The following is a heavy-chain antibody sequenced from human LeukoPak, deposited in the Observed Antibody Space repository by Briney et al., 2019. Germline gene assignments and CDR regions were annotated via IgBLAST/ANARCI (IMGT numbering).Heavy chain of an antibody. CDR2: LNPNSGDT. CDR3: ASGSGYELGGAFDI. V-gene: IGHV1-2*02. CDR1: GYTFTGYY. J-gene: IGHJ3*02. D-gene: IGHD5-12*01. Sequence: ASVRVSCKASGYTFTGYYMHWVRQAPGQGLEWMGWLNPNSGDTNYAQKFRGRVTMTRDTSISTAYMELSRLRSDDTAVYYCASGSGYELGGAFDIWGQGTMVTVSS.